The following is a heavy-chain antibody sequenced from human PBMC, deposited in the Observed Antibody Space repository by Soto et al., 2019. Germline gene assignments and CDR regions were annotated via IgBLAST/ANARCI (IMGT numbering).Heavy chain of an antibody. D-gene: IGHD3-9*01. Sequence: ASVKVSCKASGGTFSSYAISWVRQAPGQGLEWMGGIIPIFGTANYAQKFQGRVTITADESTSTAYMELSGLRSEDTAVYYCASEAILTPYYYGMDVWGQGTTVTVSS. J-gene: IGHJ6*02. V-gene: IGHV1-69*13. CDR3: ASEAILTPYYYGMDV. CDR2: IIPIFGTA. CDR1: GGTFSSYA.